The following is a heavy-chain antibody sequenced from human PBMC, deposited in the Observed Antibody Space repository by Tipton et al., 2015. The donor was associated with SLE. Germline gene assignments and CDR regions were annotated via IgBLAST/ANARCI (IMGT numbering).Heavy chain of an antibody. CDR3: ARESGITMVRGALIHAFDI. Sequence: TLSLTCTVSGGSISSTYYWGWIRQPPGKGLEWIGYIYYSGSTYYNPSLKSRVTISVDTSKNQFSLKLSSVTAADTAVYYCARESGITMVRGALIHAFDIWGQGTMVTVSS. CDR1: GGSISSTYY. D-gene: IGHD3-10*01. CDR2: IYYSGST. J-gene: IGHJ3*02. V-gene: IGHV4-30-4*08.